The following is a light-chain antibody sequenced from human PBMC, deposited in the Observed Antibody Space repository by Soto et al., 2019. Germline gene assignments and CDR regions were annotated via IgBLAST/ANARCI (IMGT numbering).Light chain of an antibody. CDR1: QYITIY. CDR2: DAS. CDR3: QQYDHWPPYT. J-gene: IGKJ2*01. Sequence: IVLTQSPSTLSLSPGERATLSCRASQYITIYLAWYQQKPGQAPRLLIYDASTRATGIPARFSGSGSGTEFTLSISSVQSEDFAIYYCQQYDHWPPYTFGQGTKVDIK. V-gene: IGKV3-15*01.